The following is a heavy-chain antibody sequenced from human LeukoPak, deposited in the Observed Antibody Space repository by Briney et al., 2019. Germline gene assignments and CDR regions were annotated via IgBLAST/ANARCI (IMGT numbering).Heavy chain of an antibody. J-gene: IGHJ4*02. CDR3: ARGGDDILTGPTPLY. CDR2: INHSGST. V-gene: IGHV4-34*01. CDR1: GGSFSDYY. Sequence: SETLSLTCAVYGGSFSDYYWSWIRQPPGKGLEWIGEINHSGSTNYNPSLKSRVTIPVDTSKNQFSLKLSSVTAADTAVYYCARGGDDILTGPTPLYWGQGTLVTVSS. D-gene: IGHD3-9*01.